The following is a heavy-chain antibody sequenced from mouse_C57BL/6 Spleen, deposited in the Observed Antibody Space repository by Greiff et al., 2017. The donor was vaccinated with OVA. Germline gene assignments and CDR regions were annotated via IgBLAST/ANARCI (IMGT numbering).Heavy chain of an antibody. D-gene: IGHD1-1*01. CDR3: ARGRYYGSSFAY. CDR2: INPNNGGT. J-gene: IGHJ3*01. CDR1: GYTFTDYY. Sequence: VQLQQSGPELVKPGASVKISCKASGYTFTDYYMNWVKQSHGQSLEWIGDINPNNGGTSYNQKFKGKATLTVDKSSSTAYMELRSLTSEDSAVYYCARGRYYGSSFAYWGQGTLVTVSA. V-gene: IGHV1-26*01.